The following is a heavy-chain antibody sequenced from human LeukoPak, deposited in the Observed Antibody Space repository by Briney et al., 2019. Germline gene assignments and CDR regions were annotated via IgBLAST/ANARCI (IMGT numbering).Heavy chain of an antibody. CDR1: GFTFTSYA. D-gene: IGHD4-11*01. V-gene: IGHV3-15*01. CDR2: IKSKNDGGTA. J-gene: IGHJ6*02. CDR3: TTNGHDYSNSADYYSMDV. Sequence: GGSLRLSCAASGFTFTSYAMTWVRQAPGKGLEWVGRIKSKNDGGTADYAAPVKGRFSISRDDSKNTLYLQMNSLKADDTAVYYCTTNGHDYSNSADYYSMDVWGQGTTVTVSS.